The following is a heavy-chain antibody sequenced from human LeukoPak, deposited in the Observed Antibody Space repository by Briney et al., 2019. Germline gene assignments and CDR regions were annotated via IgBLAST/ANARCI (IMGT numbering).Heavy chain of an antibody. J-gene: IGHJ5*02. D-gene: IGHD3-10*01. CDR1: GFTFSNYG. CDR2: IRYDGSNK. Sequence: GSLRLSCAASGFTFSNYGMHWVRQAPGKGLEWVAFIRYDGSNKCYADSVKGRFTISRDSSKNTLYLQMNSLRAEETAEYYCARARKSGGITMIRGVKDRGWFDPWGQGTLVTVSS. CDR3: ARARKSGGITMIRGVKDRGWFDP. V-gene: IGHV3-30*02.